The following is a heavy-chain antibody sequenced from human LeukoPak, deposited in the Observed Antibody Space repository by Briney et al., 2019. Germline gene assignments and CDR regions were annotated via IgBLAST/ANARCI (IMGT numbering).Heavy chain of an antibody. CDR1: GFTFSAFW. CDR3: ARYTVPFCGGDCYSQFLDY. V-gene: IGHV3-7*01. D-gene: IGHD2-21*01. CDR2: IKEDGSER. Sequence: PGGSLRLSCAASGFTFSAFWMSWVRQAPGKGLEWVGNIKEDGSERHYVDSVKGRFTISRYNAEKSLYLQMGSLRVEDTAVYYCARYTVPFCGGDCYSQFLDYWGQGALVTVSP. J-gene: IGHJ4*02.